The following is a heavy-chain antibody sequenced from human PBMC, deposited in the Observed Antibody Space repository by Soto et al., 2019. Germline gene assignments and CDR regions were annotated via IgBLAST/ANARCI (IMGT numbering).Heavy chain of an antibody. D-gene: IGHD6-19*01. J-gene: IGHJ6*02. Sequence: QVQLVQSGAEVKKPGSSVKVSCKASGGTFSSYAISWVRQAPGQGLEWMGGIIPIFGTANYAQKFQGRVTITADKSTSTAYMELSSLRSEDTAVYYCARASIAVAGTGYYYYYYRMDVWGQGTTVTVSS. CDR1: GGTFSSYA. CDR2: IIPIFGTA. V-gene: IGHV1-69*06. CDR3: ARASIAVAGTGYYYYYYRMDV.